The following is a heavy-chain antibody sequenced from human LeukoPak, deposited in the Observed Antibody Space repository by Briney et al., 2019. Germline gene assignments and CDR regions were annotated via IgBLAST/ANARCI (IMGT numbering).Heavy chain of an antibody. J-gene: IGHJ3*02. CDR3: ARDHKYAFDI. Sequence: GGSLRLSCAASGFTFSDYSMNWVRQAPGKGLEWVSYISSGTIDCADSVKGRFTISRDTAKNSLYLQMNSLRDEDTAVYYCARDHKYAFDIWGQGTMVTVSS. V-gene: IGHV3-48*02. CDR2: ISSGTI. CDR1: GFTFSDYS.